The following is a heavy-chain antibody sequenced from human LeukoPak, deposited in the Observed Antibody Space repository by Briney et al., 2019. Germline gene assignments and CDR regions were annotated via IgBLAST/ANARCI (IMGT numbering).Heavy chain of an antibody. D-gene: IGHD4-17*01. V-gene: IGHV4-30-2*01. CDR1: GGSISSGIYS. CDR3: ARDNGDYPYYFDF. Sequence: SQTLSLTCAVSGGSISSGIYSWNWIRQPPGKGLEWIGYIYHSGSTYYNPSLKSRVTILVDRSKNQFSLKLSSVTAADTAVYYCARDNGDYPYYFDFWGQGTLVTVSS. J-gene: IGHJ4*02. CDR2: IYHSGST.